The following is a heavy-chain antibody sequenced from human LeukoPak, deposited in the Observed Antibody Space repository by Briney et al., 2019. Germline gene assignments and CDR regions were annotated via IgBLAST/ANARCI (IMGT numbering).Heavy chain of an antibody. Sequence: PSDTLSLTCTVSGGSISTYYWNWIRQPPGKGLEWMGYIHYSGSTNYNPSLKSRVTISVDTSKNQFSLKLSSVTAADTAVYYCAREDRDGYNSLFDSWGQGTLVTVSS. J-gene: IGHJ4*02. V-gene: IGHV4-59*01. CDR1: GGSISTYY. D-gene: IGHD5-24*01. CDR3: AREDRDGYNSLFDS. CDR2: IHYSGST.